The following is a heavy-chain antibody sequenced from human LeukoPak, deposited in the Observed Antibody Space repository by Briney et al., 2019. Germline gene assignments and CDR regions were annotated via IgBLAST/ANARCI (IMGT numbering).Heavy chain of an antibody. V-gene: IGHV3-48*01. Sequence: GGSLRLSCAASGFTFSSYSMNWVRQAPGKGLEWVSYISSSSSTIYYADSVKGRFTISRDNAKNSLYLQMNSLRAEDTAVYYCARGNALRITMIVVDIDYWGQGTLVTVSS. CDR1: GFTFSSYS. CDR2: ISSSSSTI. J-gene: IGHJ4*02. CDR3: ARGNALRITMIVVDIDY. D-gene: IGHD3-22*01.